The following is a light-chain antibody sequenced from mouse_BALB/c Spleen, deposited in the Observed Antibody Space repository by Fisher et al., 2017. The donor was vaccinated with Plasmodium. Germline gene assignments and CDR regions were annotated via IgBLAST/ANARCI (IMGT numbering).Light chain of an antibody. V-gene: IGKV5-43*01. Sequence: DIVITQSPATLSVTPGDSVSLSCRASQSTSNHLHWYQQKSHESPRLPIKYSSQSISVIPSRFSGSGSGTDFTLSINSVETEDFGMYFCQHSNSWPLTFGTGTKLELK. J-gene: IGKJ5*01. CDR2: YSS. CDR1: QSTSNH. CDR3: QHSNSWPLT.